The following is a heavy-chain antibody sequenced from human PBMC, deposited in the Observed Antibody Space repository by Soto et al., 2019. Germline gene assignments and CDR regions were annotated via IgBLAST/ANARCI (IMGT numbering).Heavy chain of an antibody. Sequence: EVQLLESGGGLGQPGGSLRLSCAASGFTFSSYAMTWVRQAPGRGLEWVSAISGSGSPTYYADSVKGRFTISRDNSKNTLYLQMNSLRADDTAVYYCARDMSGGTYNYYYGMDVWCQGTTVTVSS. V-gene: IGHV3-23*01. CDR1: GFTFSSYA. CDR3: ARDMSGGTYNYYYGMDV. CDR2: ISGSGSPT. J-gene: IGHJ6*02. D-gene: IGHD1-26*01.